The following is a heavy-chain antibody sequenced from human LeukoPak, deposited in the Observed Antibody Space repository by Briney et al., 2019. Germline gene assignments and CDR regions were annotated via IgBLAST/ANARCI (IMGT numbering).Heavy chain of an antibody. CDR3: ARPAWEDIVVVPAAMSMFDP. V-gene: IGHV3-23*01. J-gene: IGHJ5*02. Sequence: PGGSLRLSCAASGFTFSSYAMSWVRQAPGKGLEWVSAISGSGGSTYYADSVKGRFTISRDNSKNTLYLQMNSLRAEDTAVYYCARPAWEDIVVVPAAMSMFDPWGQGTLVTVSS. CDR1: GFTFSSYA. CDR2: ISGSGGST. D-gene: IGHD2-2*01.